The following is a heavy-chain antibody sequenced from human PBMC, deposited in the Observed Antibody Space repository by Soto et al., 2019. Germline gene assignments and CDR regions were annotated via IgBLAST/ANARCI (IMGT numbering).Heavy chain of an antibody. Sequence: QVPLVQSGIEVRQPGASVKVSCKASGYTFIDFGISWVRQAPGQGLEWMGWISINNGKTNFAQKFQDRVTMTTDTSTSTAYMELRSLNSGDTAVYFCASRRGPGAIDAFDVWGQGTMVTVSS. V-gene: IGHV1-18*01. CDR3: ASRRGPGAIDAFDV. CDR1: GYTFIDFG. J-gene: IGHJ3*01. D-gene: IGHD1-26*01. CDR2: ISINNGKT.